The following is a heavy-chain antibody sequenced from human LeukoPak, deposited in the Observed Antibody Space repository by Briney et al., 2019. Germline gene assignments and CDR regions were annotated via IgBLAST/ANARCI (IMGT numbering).Heavy chain of an antibody. J-gene: IGHJ3*02. CDR3: AKDSDSHYDSSHDAFDI. CDR1: GFTFSSYA. CDR2: ISGSGGST. V-gene: IGHV3-23*01. D-gene: IGHD3-22*01. Sequence: GGSLRLSCAASGFTFSSYAMSWVRQAPGKGLEWVSAISGSGGSTYYADSVKGRFTISRDNSKNTLYLQMNSLRAEDTAVYYCAKDSDSHYDSSHDAFDIWGQGTMVTVSS.